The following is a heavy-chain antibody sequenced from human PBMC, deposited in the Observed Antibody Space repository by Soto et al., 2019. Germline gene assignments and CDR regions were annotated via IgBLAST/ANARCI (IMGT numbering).Heavy chain of an antibody. D-gene: IGHD2-2*01. CDR3: ARGGCSSTSCYGMDV. Sequence: ASVKVSCKASGYTFTGYYMHWVRQAPGQGLEWMGWINPNSGGTNYAQKFQGRVTMTRDTSISTAYMELSRLRSDDTAVYYCARGGCSSTSCYGMDVWGQGTTVTVSS. J-gene: IGHJ6*02. V-gene: IGHV1-2*02. CDR2: INPNSGGT. CDR1: GYTFTGYY.